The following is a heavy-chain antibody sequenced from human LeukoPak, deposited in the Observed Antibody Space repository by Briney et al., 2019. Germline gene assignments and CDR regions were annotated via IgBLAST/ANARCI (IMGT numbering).Heavy chain of an antibody. CDR1: GFTFSSYS. J-gene: IGHJ6*03. CDR2: ISSSSSYI. Sequence: PGGSLRLSCATSGFTFSSYSMNWVRQAPGKGLEWVSFISSSSSYIYYADSVKGRFTISRDNAKNSLYLQMNSLRAEDTAVYYCARSMGYCSGGSCYSDGLFYMDVWGKGTTVTVSS. V-gene: IGHV3-21*01. D-gene: IGHD2-15*01. CDR3: ARSMGYCSGGSCYSDGLFYMDV.